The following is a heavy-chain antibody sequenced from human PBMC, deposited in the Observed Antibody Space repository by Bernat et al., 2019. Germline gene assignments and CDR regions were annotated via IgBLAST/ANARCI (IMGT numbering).Heavy chain of an antibody. CDR2: IRSKAYGGTT. Sequence: EVQLVASGGGLVQPGRSLRLSCITSGFTFGDYAMSWVRQAPGKGLEWVGFIRSKAYGGTTEYAASVKGRFTISRDDSKSIAYLQMNSLKTEYTAVYYCTRGGMVSLRNWFDPWGQGALVTVSS. D-gene: IGHD5-18*01. J-gene: IGHJ5*02. V-gene: IGHV3-49*04. CDR3: TRGGMVSLRNWFDP. CDR1: GFTFGDYA.